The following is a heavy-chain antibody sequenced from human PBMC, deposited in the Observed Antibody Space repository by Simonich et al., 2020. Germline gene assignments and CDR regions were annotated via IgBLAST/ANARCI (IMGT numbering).Heavy chain of an antibody. V-gene: IGHV3-9*01. Sequence: EVQLVESGGGLVQPGRSLRLSCAASGFTFDDYAMHGVRQAPGKGLEWGPGISWNSGSIGYADSVKGRFTISRDNAKNSLYLQMNSLRAEDTALYHCAKDVAAAGTEYFQHWGQGTLVTVSS. D-gene: IGHD6-13*01. J-gene: IGHJ1*01. CDR1: GFTFDDYA. CDR3: AKDVAAAGTEYFQH. CDR2: ISWNSGSI.